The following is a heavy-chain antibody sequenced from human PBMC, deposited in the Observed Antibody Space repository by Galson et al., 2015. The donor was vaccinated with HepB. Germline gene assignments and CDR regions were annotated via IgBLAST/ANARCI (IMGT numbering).Heavy chain of an antibody. CDR3: ARQHHISGWLYWYLDL. CDR2: IYQSGRT. CDR1: GGSIRSTNYY. D-gene: IGHD6-19*01. J-gene: IGHJ2*01. V-gene: IGHV4-39*01. Sequence: ATLSLTCSVSGGSIRSTNYYWVWIRQPPGKGLVWIARIYQSGRTFYNPSLNSRLTISVDASRRQLSLKVRAMSAEDTAAYYCARQHHISGWLYWYLDLWGRGTLVTVSS.